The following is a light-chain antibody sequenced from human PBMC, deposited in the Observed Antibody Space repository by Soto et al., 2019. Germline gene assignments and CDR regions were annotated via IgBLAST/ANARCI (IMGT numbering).Light chain of an antibody. V-gene: IGKV1-33*01. J-gene: IGKJ4*01. CDR1: QDTGKY. Sequence: IQMTHSPTSLSASVGDRVPITCQASQDTGKYLNWFQQKPGKAPKLLIYDASNLETGVPARFSGSGSGIDFTFTISSLQHEDIATYFCEQYDTLPLTFGGGTKVDI. CDR2: DAS. CDR3: EQYDTLPLT.